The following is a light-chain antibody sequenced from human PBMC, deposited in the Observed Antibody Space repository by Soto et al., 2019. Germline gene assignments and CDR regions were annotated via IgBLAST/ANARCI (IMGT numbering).Light chain of an antibody. CDR2: DVS. J-gene: IGLJ2*01. Sequence: QSVLTQPASVSGSPGQSITISCTGTSSDVGGYNYVSWYQQHPGKAPKHMIYDVSNRPSGVSDRFSGSKSGNTASLTISGLQAEDEADYYCSSYTSSNTLVVFGGGTKPTVL. CDR3: SSYTSSNTLVV. CDR1: SSDVGGYNY. V-gene: IGLV2-14*01.